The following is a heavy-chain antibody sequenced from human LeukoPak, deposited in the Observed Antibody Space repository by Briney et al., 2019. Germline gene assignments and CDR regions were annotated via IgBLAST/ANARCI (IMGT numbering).Heavy chain of an antibody. CDR3: ARVPVLRFLEWPLYYFDY. V-gene: IGHV3-30*03. D-gene: IGHD3-3*01. CDR1: GFTFSSYG. J-gene: IGHJ4*02. Sequence: GRSLRLSCAASGFTFSSYGMHWVRQAPGKGLEWVAVISYDGSNKYYADSVRGRFTISRDNSKNTLYLQMNSLRAEDTAVYYCARVPVLRFLEWPLYYFDYWGQGTLVTVSS. CDR2: ISYDGSNK.